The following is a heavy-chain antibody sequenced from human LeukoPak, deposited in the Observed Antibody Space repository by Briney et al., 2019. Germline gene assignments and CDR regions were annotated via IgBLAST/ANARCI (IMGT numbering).Heavy chain of an antibody. J-gene: IGHJ5*02. CDR3: ARRHGSGDWFDP. D-gene: IGHD3-10*01. CDR2: IYYSGST. Sequence: SETLSLTCSVCGDSSSNYSWSWIRQPPGKGLEWIGYIYYSGSTNYNPSLKSRVTISVDTPKKELSLRLSSVTAADTAVYFCARRHGSGDWFDPWGQGTLVSVSS. V-gene: IGHV4-59*08. CDR1: GDSSSNYS.